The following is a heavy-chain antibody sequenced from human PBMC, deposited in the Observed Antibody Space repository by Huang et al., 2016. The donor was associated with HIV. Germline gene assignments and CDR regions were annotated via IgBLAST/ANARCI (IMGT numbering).Heavy chain of an antibody. CDR1: GFTFSSYA. V-gene: IGHV3-30*01. D-gene: IGHD3-10*01. CDR2: ISYDGRNQ. Sequence: QERLVESGGGVVQPGRSLRLSCAASGFTFSSYAMHWVRQAPGKGRVWVAVISYDGRNQQYVDSVKGRFTISRDNSKKMLYLQMNSLRMGDTAVYYCARGSAGVLWFGEMWGQGTLVTVSS. CDR3: ARGSAGVLWFGEM. J-gene: IGHJ4*02.